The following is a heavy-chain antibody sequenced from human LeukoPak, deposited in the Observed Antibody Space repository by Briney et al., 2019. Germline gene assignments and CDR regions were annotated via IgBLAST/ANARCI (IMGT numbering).Heavy chain of an antibody. Sequence: PGGSLRLSCAASGFTFSIYAMSWVRQAPGKGLEWVSAISGSGGSTYYADPVKGRFTISRDNSKNTLYLQMNSLRAEDTAVYYCAKGCGFGELLSDYYGMDVWGKGTTVTVST. V-gene: IGHV3-23*01. CDR2: ISGSGGST. D-gene: IGHD3-10*01. CDR3: AKGCGFGELLSDYYGMDV. CDR1: GFTFSIYA. J-gene: IGHJ6*04.